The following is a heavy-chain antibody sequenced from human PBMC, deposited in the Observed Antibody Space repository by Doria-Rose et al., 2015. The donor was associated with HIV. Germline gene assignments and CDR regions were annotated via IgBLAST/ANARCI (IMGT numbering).Heavy chain of an antibody. CDR1: GFTFSSYA. CDR3: ARASPNYYDSSGYFPLDAFDI. D-gene: IGHD3-22*01. J-gene: IGHJ3*02. CDR2: ISYDGSNK. V-gene: IGHV3-30*04. Sequence: QVQLVESGGGVVQPGRSLRLSRAASGFTFSSYAMHWVRQAPGKGPEWVAVISYDGSNKNYADSVKGRSTISRDNTKNTLYLQMNSLRAEDTAVYYRARASPNYYDSSGYFPLDAFDIWGQGTMVTVSS.